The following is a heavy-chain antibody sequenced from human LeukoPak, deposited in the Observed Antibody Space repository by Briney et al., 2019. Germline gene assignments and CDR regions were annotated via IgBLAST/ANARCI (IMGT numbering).Heavy chain of an antibody. J-gene: IGHJ4*02. V-gene: IGHV3-23*01. CDR2: ISGSGGST. CDR1: GFTFSSYA. Sequence: GGSLRLSCAASGFTFSSYAMSWVRQAPGKGLEGLEWVSGISGSGGSTYYADSVKGRFTVSRDNAKNSLYLQMNSLRDEDTAVYYCARTGPYSYCSSTSCHDYWGQGTLVTVSS. D-gene: IGHD2-2*01. CDR3: ARTGPYSYCSSTSCHDY.